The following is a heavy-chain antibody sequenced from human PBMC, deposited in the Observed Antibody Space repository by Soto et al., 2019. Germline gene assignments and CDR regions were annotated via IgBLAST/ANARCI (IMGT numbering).Heavy chain of an antibody. CDR2: IHSGDSNA. CDR1: GESSRASA. Sequence: GEPQRIWCRGSGESSRASASGWVRQMPGKGLEWIGNIHSGDSNARYSPSFQGQVTISVDKSISTTYLEWSSLKATDTAFYYCATSRSSHWFDYCGQGTHVTVPS. CDR3: ATSRSSHWFDY. V-gene: IGHV5-51*01. D-gene: IGHD2-2*01. J-gene: IGHJ4*02.